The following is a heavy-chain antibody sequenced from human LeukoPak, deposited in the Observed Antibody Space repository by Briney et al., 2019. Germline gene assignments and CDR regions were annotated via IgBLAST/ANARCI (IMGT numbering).Heavy chain of an antibody. D-gene: IGHD5-18*01. Sequence: SGGSLRLSCAASGFTFSSYAMSWIGKAPGKGLEWESAVSGSGGSTYYADSVKGRFTISRDNSRNTLYLQMNSLRAEDTAVYYCAIKTRIQLWSLFDYWGQGTLVTVSS. CDR1: GFTFSSYA. CDR2: VSGSGGST. J-gene: IGHJ4*02. CDR3: AIKTRIQLWSLFDY. V-gene: IGHV3-23*01.